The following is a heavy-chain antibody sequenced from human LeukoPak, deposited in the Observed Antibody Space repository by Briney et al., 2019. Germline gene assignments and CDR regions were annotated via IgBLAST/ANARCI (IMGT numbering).Heavy chain of an antibody. CDR2: ISWNSGSI. V-gene: IGHV3-9*01. CDR3: ARATAYYYDSSGYYGPLGY. J-gene: IGHJ4*02. CDR1: GFIFEDYA. D-gene: IGHD3-22*01. Sequence: GGSLRLSCAASGFIFEDYAMHWVRHAPGKGLEWVSKISWNSGSIAYADSVKGRFTISRDNAKNSLYLQMNSLRAEDTAVYYCARATAYYYDSSGYYGPLGYWGQGTLVTVSS.